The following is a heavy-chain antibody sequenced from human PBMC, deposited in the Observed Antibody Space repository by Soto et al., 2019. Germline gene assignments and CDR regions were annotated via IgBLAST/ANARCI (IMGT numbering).Heavy chain of an antibody. V-gene: IGHV4-59*11. CDR3: ARDRLRLGVLSLIGYFDY. D-gene: IGHD3-16*02. J-gene: IGHJ4*02. CDR1: ASPISDHY. Sequence: PTETLSLTCTVSASPISDHYWSWFRQAPGQGLEWVGYTDYTGTTPYNPSLKSRVTISLDTSKNTLFLQMSSLRVEDTALYYCARDRLRLGVLSLIGYFDYWGQGTLVTVSS. CDR2: TDYTGTT.